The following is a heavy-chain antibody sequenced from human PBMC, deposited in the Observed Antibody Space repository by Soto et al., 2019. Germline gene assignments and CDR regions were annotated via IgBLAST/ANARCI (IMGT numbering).Heavy chain of an antibody. V-gene: IGHV4-31*03. CDR2: IYYSGST. CDR1: GGSLSSGGYY. Sequence: SETLSLTCTVSGGSLSSGGYYWSWIRQHPGKGLEWIGYIYYSGSTYYNPSLKSRVTISVDTSKNQFSLKLSSVTAADTAVYYCARSTIFGVVIIDFDYWGQGTLVTVSS. CDR3: ARSTIFGVVIIDFDY. D-gene: IGHD3-3*01. J-gene: IGHJ4*02.